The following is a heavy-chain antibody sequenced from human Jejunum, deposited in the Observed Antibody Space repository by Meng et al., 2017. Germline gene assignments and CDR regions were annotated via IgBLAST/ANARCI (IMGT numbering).Heavy chain of an antibody. Sequence: SETLSLTCTVSGGSVISSYWNWVRQSPDKGLEWIGYIHHSGDTKKNPSLKSRVTMSVDTSKNQFFLWLSSVIAADTAVYSCARWGETSVTSVRAYDVLGHGTLVTVSS. CDR1: GGSVISSY. CDR3: ARWGETSVTSVRAYDV. J-gene: IGHJ3*01. D-gene: IGHD2-21*01. V-gene: IGHV4-59*02. CDR2: IHHSGDT.